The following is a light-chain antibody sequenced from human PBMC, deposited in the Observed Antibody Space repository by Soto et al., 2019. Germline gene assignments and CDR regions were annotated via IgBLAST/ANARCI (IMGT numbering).Light chain of an antibody. V-gene: IGKV1-39*01. CDR1: QAIGNS. J-gene: IGKJ1*01. CDR3: QQSYSYSWT. CDR2: GTS. Sequence: DIQMTQSPSSLSASVGDSVTITSRTSQAIGNSLNWYQQRPGKAPSLLVYGTSTLQSGVPSRFSGSGSGTDFTLTISSLQREDFETYYCQQSYSYSWTFGHGTKVDIK.